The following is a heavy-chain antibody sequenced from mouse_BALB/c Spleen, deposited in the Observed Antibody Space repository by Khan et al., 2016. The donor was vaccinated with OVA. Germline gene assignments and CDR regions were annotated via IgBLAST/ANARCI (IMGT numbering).Heavy chain of an antibody. Sequence: EVQLQQSGPDLVKPGASVKMSCKASGYSFTGYYMNWVKQSHGKSLECIGRVNPNTGNTNYNPKFRGKAILIVDTSSNTAYMELRSLTSEDSAVYYCARGYDFFAYWGQGTLVTVSA. J-gene: IGHJ3*01. CDR1: GYSFTGYY. D-gene: IGHD2-14*01. V-gene: IGHV1-26*01. CDR2: VNPNTGNT. CDR3: ARGYDFFAY.